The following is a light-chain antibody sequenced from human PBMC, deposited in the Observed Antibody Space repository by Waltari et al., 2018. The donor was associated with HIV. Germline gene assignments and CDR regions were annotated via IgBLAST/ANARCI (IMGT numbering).Light chain of an antibody. CDR2: AVT. V-gene: IGLV2-14*01. CDR1: SSDIGGDYS. Sequence: QSALTQPASVSGSPGQSTTISCTGTSSDIGGDYSVSWYQQLPGKAPKRMIYAVTYRPSGVSNRFSGSKSGNTASLTISGLQGEDEADYYCLSYTITHTLVFGGGTKLTVL. J-gene: IGLJ3*02. CDR3: LSYTITHTLV.